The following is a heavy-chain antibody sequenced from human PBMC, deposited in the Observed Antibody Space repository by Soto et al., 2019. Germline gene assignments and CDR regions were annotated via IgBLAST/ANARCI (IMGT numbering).Heavy chain of an antibody. CDR2: IIPMFGTA. J-gene: IGHJ6*02. CDR1: GGTFSTDS. Sequence: QVQLVQSVAEVKKPGSSVKVSCKASGGTFSTDSISRVRQAPGQGLEWMGGIIPMFGTANNAQKFQARVTITADESPSLAYMALRPLGSEETAVYFCATDIDGYYGMDVWGQGTTVTVAS. V-gene: IGHV1-69*12. CDR3: ATDIDGYYGMDV.